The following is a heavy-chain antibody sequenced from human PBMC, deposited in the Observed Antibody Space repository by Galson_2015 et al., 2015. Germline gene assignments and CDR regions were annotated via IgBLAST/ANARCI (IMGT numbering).Heavy chain of an antibody. J-gene: IGHJ4*02. CDR2: ISWNSVYI. V-gene: IGHV3-9*01. CDR1: GFTFDDYV. D-gene: IGHD6-13*01. Sequence: SLRLSCAASGFTFDDYVMHWVRQAPGKSLEWVSGISWNSVYIGYADSVKGRFTISRDNAKKSLYLQMNSLGPEDTALYYCARHGGSTWYVGAKIDYWGQGTLVSVSS. CDR3: ARHGGSTWYVGAKIDY.